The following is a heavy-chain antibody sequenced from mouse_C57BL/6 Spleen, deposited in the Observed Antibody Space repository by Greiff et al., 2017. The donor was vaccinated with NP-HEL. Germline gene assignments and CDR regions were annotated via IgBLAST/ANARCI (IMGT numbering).Heavy chain of an antibody. CDR1: GYTFTSYN. V-gene: IGHV1-12*01. Sequence: QVQLQQSGAELVRPGASVKMSCKASGYTFTSYNMHWVKQTPRQGLEWIGAIYPGNGDTSSNQKFKGKATLTVDKSSSTAYMQLRSLTSEDSAVYFCARGGVITTVENYFDYWGQGTTLTVSS. CDR3: ARGGVITTVENYFDY. D-gene: IGHD1-1*01. J-gene: IGHJ2*01. CDR2: IYPGNGDT.